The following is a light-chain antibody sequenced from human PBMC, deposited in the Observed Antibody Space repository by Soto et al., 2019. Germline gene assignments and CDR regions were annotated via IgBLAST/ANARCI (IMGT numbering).Light chain of an antibody. CDR2: SNN. CDR1: SSNIGSNT. J-gene: IGLJ3*02. CDR3: AAWDDSLGWV. V-gene: IGLV1-44*01. Sequence: QSVLTQPPSASGTPGQRVTISCSGSSSNIGSNTVNWYQQLPGTAPQLLIYSNNQRPSGVPDRFSGSKSGTSASLAISGLQSEDEADYYCAAWDDSLGWVFGGGTKLTVL.